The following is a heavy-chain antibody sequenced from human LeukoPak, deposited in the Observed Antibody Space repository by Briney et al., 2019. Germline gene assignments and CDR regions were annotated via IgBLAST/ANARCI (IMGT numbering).Heavy chain of an antibody. Sequence: SETLSVTCSVPGGSISTYYWSWIRQTPGKGLEWIGYNYNRGTTNYNLSLKSRVNSSADGTKQKFSRSLTSVTAADTAVYYCARERASAGPHFEHWGRGILVTVSS. CDR1: GGSISTYY. D-gene: IGHD6-13*01. V-gene: IGHV4-59*01. J-gene: IGHJ4*02. CDR3: ARERASAGPHFEH. CDR2: NYNRGTT.